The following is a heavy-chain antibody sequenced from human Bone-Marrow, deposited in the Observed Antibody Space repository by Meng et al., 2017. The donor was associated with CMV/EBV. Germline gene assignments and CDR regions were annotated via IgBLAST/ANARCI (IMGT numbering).Heavy chain of an antibody. CDR1: GYSFSGYY. D-gene: IGHD6-13*01. V-gene: IGHV1-2*02. J-gene: IGHJ4*02. CDR2: INAISGAT. CDR3: ARSRPGIAAAEPPSGY. Sequence: ASVKVSCKGSGYSFSGYYMHWVRQAPGQGLQWMGWINAISGATKYAQKFQGRVTMTTDTSISTVFMELSGLRSDDTAVYYCARSRPGIAAAEPPSGYCGQGTLVTVSS.